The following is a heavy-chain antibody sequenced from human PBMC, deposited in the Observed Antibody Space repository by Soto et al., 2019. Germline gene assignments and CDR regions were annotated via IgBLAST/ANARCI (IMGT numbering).Heavy chain of an antibody. Sequence: GGSLRLSCAASGFTFSDYYMIWIRQAPGKGLEWVSYISSSGTTIYHADSVKGRFTVSRDNAKNSLFLQMNSLRAEDTAVYYCARGKSIFYGMDVWGQGTTVTVSS. D-gene: IGHD2-15*01. J-gene: IGHJ6*02. V-gene: IGHV3-11*01. CDR2: ISSSGTTI. CDR1: GFTFSDYY. CDR3: ARGKSIFYGMDV.